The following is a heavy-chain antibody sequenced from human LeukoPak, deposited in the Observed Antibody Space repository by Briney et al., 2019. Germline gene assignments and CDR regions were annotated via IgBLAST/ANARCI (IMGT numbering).Heavy chain of an antibody. CDR2: IKQGGNEK. V-gene: IGHV3-7*01. CDR1: GFTFCRHW. J-gene: IGHJ6*03. Sequence: GGSLRLPCAASGFTFCRHWMSWVREAPGKGVEWVADIKQGGNEKNYLDSVKGRFTISRDDAKNSLYLQMNSLRAEDTAVYYCARAGVVVVVHTYYMDVWGKGTTVTVSS. D-gene: IGHD2-2*01. CDR3: ARAGVVVVVHTYYMDV.